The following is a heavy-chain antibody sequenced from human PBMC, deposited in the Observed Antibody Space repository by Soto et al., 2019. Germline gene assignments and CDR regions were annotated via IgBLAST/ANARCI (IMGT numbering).Heavy chain of an antibody. CDR1: GFTVRTTY. V-gene: IGHV3-53*01. J-gene: IGHJ4*02. CDR3: ARSYKWTGLFDF. D-gene: IGHD1-20*01. Sequence: EVQVVESGGDLIQPGGSLRLSCAVSGFTVRTTYMSWVRLAPGKGLEWVSVIYEDGSTYYADSVKGRFTISRDVSKDTLYLQMNSLRVEDMALYYCARSYKWTGLFDFWGQGTLVTVSS. CDR2: IYEDGST.